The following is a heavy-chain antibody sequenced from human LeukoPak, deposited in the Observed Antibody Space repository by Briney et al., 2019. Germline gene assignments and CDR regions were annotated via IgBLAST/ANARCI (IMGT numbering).Heavy chain of an antibody. Sequence: ASVKVSCKASGGTFSSYAISWVRQAPGQGLEWMGGIIPIFGTANYAQKFQGRVTITTDESTSTAYMELSSLRSEDTAVYYCATEAAGTGYNWFDPWGQGTLVTVSS. D-gene: IGHD6-13*01. J-gene: IGHJ5*02. CDR2: IIPIFGTA. CDR1: GGTFSSYA. CDR3: ATEAAGTGYNWFDP. V-gene: IGHV1-69*05.